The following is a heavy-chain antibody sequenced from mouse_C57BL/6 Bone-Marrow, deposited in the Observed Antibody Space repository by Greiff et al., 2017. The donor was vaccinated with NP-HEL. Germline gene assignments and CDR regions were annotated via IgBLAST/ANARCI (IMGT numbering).Heavy chain of an antibody. CDR1: GFTFSDYY. V-gene: IGHV5-12*01. D-gene: IGHD2-2*01. CDR3: ARGGYYDAMDY. CDR2: ISNGGGST. Sequence: EVHLVESGGGLVQPGGSLKLSCAASGFTFSDYYMYWVRQTPEKRLEWVAYISNGGGSTYYPDTVKGRFTISRDNAKNTLYLQMSRLKSEDTAMYYCARGGYYDAMDYWGQGTSVTVSS. J-gene: IGHJ4*01.